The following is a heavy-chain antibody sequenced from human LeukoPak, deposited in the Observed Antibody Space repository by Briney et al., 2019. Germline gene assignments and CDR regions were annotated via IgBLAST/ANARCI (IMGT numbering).Heavy chain of an antibody. J-gene: IGHJ4*02. D-gene: IGHD3-22*01. CDR1: GFTVSSNY. Sequence: GGSLRLSCAASGFTVSSNYMSWVRQAPGKGLEWVSAIRGTGDSTYYADSVKGRFTVSKDTSKNTLYLQMKSLRAEDTAVYYCAKQLYSGGYVIFDFWGQGTLVTVSS. V-gene: IGHV3-23*01. CDR3: AKQLYSGGYVIFDF. CDR2: IRGTGDST.